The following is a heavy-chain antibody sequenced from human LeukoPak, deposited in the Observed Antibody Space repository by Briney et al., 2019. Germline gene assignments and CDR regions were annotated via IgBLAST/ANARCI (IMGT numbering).Heavy chain of an antibody. V-gene: IGHV3-9*01. CDR3: AKGIASRVRAAGRSYYYYGMDV. CDR1: GFTFDDYA. CDR2: ISWNSGSI. J-gene: IGHJ6*02. D-gene: IGHD6-13*01. Sequence: GGSLRLSCAASGFTFDDYAMHWVRQAPGKGLEWVSGISWNSGSIGYADSVKGRFTISRDNAKNSLYLQMNSLRAEDTALYYCAKGIASRVRAAGRSYYYYGMDVWGQGTTVTVSS.